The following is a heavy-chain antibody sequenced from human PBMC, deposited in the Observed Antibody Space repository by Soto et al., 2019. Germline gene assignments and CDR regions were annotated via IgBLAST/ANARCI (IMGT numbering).Heavy chain of an antibody. CDR2: ISAYNGNT. CDR1: GYTFTSYG. V-gene: IGHV1-18*01. D-gene: IGHD6-19*01. CDR3: ARIGEEWLNLDY. Sequence: QVHLVQSGAEVKKPGASVKVSCKASGYTFTSYGLLWVRQAPGQGLEWLGWISAYNGNTNYAQKLQGRVTMPTDTSTSTGYMELRSLRSDDTAVYYCARIGEEWLNLDYWGQGTLVTVSS. J-gene: IGHJ4*02.